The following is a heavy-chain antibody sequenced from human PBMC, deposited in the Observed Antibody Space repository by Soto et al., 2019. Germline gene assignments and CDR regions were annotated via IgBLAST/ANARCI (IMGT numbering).Heavy chain of an antibody. Sequence: QVQLVQSGAEVKRPGASVKLSCKASGYTFTSSYIHWVRQAPGQGLEWMAIINPNGGSTNYAQKFQGSVTMTRDTSTTTVYMQLSSLTSEDTAVYYCARSLMEGDYWGQGTLVTVSS. CDR1: GYTFTSSY. CDR3: ARSLMEGDY. D-gene: IGHD1-1*01. CDR2: INPNGGST. V-gene: IGHV1-46*03. J-gene: IGHJ4*02.